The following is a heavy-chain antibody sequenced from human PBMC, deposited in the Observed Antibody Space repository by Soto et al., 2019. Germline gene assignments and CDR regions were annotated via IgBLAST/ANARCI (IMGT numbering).Heavy chain of an antibody. CDR1: GFTFGDYA. CDR3: TSRSYNWNSVDY. V-gene: IGHV3-49*03. D-gene: IGHD1-7*01. Sequence: GGSLRLSCTASGFTFGDYAMSWFRQAPGKGLEWVGFIRSKAYGGTTEYAASVKGRFTISRDDSKSIAYLQMNSLKTEDTAVSYCTSRSYNWNSVDYWGQGTLVTVSS. J-gene: IGHJ4*02. CDR2: IRSKAYGGTT.